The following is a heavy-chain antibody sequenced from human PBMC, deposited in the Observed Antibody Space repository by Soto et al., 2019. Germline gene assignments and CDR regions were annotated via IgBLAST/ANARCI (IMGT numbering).Heavy chain of an antibody. V-gene: IGHV4-39*01. CDR3: SRRAPEGFDP. J-gene: IGHJ5*02. Sequence: SETLSLTCTVSGGSFGSSAYYWGWIRRAPGKGLEWIGSINSSGSTFSNPSLKSRVTLSVDTSKNQFSLKLTSVTAADTDLYYCSRRAPEGFDPWGQGTLVTVSS. CDR1: GGSFGSSAYY. CDR2: INSSGST.